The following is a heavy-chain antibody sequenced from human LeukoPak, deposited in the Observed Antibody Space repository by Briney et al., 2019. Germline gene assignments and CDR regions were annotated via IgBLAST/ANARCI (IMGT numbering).Heavy chain of an antibody. D-gene: IGHD6-19*01. J-gene: IGHJ4*02. CDR3: ARVSGYSSGATFDY. Sequence: PSETLSLTCAVYGGSFSGYYWSWIRQPPGKGLEWIGEINHSGSTNYNPSLKSRVTISVDTSKNQFSLKLSSVTAADTAVYYCARVSGYSSGATFDYWGQGTLVTVSS. CDR1: GGSFSGYY. CDR2: INHSGST. V-gene: IGHV4-34*01.